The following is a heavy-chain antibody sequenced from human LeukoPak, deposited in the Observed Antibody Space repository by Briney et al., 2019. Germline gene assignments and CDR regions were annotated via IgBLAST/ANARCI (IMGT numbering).Heavy chain of an antibody. Sequence: GGSLRLSCAASGFTVSSNYMSWVRQAPGKGLEWVSVIYSGGSTYYADSVKGRFTISRDNSKNTLYLQMNSLRAEDTAVYCCARDLAAAANWFDPWGQGTLVTVSS. D-gene: IGHD6-13*01. J-gene: IGHJ5*02. CDR1: GFTVSSNY. CDR2: IYSGGST. CDR3: ARDLAAAANWFDP. V-gene: IGHV3-53*01.